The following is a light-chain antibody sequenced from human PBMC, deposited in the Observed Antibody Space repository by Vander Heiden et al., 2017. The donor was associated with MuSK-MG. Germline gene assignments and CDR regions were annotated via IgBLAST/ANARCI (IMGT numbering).Light chain of an antibody. V-gene: IGLV2-14*01. J-gene: IGLJ2*01. CDR3: SSYTSSRTLV. CDR2: DVS. Sequence: SALTQPASLSGSPGQSITISCTGTSSDIGSYKYVSWYQQHTGKAPKLMIYDVSYRPSGVSNRFSGSKSGNTVSLTISGLQAEDEGDYYCSSYTSSRTLVFGGGTKLTVL. CDR1: SSDIGSYKY.